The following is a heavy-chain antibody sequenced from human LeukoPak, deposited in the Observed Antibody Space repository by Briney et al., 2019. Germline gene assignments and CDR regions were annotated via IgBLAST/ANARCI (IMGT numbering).Heavy chain of an antibody. J-gene: IGHJ5*02. CDR1: GFTFSSYW. D-gene: IGHD3-10*01. V-gene: IGHV3-7*01. Sequence: GGSLRLSCAASGFTFSSYWMSWVRQAPGKGLEGVANIKQDGTEKYYVDSVKGRFTISRDNAKNSLSLQMNNLRAEDTAIYYCARPLMYYYGSETYFWFDPWGQGTLVTVSS. CDR3: ARPLMYYYGSETYFWFDP. CDR2: IKQDGTEK.